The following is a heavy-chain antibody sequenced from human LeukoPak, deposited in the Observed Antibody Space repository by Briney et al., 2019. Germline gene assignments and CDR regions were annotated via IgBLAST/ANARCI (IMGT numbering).Heavy chain of an antibody. CDR2: ISYDGSNK. V-gene: IGHV3-30*04. CDR3: ARGFGSLWFGERIGVFDY. J-gene: IGHJ4*02. CDR1: GFTFSSYA. D-gene: IGHD3-10*01. Sequence: GGSLRLSCAASGFTFSSYAMHWVRHAPGKGLEWVAVISYDGSNKYYADSVKGRFTISRDNAKNSLYLQMNSLRAEDTAVYYCARGFGSLWFGERIGVFDYWGQGTLVTVSS.